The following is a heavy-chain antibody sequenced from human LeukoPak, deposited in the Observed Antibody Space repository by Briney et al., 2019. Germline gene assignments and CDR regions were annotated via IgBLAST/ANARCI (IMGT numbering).Heavy chain of an antibody. V-gene: IGHV1-8*03. J-gene: IGHJ4*02. CDR2: MNPNSGNT. D-gene: IGHD3-3*01. CDR1: GYTFTSYD. Sequence: GASVKVSCKASGYTFTSYDINWVRQATGQGLEWMGWMNPNSGNTGYAQKFQGRVTITRNTSISTAYMELSSLRSEDTAVYYCARGLRTYYDFWSGYYTALDYWGQGTLVTVSS. CDR3: ARGLRTYYDFWSGYYTALDY.